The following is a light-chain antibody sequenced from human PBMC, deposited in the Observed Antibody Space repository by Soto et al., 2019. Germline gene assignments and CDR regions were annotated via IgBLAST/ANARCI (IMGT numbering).Light chain of an antibody. CDR3: QQYGGSPRT. CDR1: QSVSSNY. V-gene: IGKV3-20*01. CDR2: GAS. J-gene: IGKJ1*01. Sequence: EIVLTQSPGTLSLSPGERATLSCRASQSVSSNYLAWYQQKPGQAPRLLIYGASSRATGIPDRFSGSGSGTEFTLPISRLEPEDCAVYYCQQYGGSPRTFGQGTKVEIK.